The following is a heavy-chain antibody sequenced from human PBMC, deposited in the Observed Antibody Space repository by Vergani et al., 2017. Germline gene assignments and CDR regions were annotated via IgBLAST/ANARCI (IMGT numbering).Heavy chain of an antibody. Sequence: QVQLVESGGGVVQPGRSLRLSCAASGFTFSSYAMHWVRQAPGKGLEWVAVISYDGSNKYYADSVKGRFTISRDNSKNTRYLQMNSLRAEDTAVDYCARPSSSGRSWYFDYWGQGTLVTGSS. CDR1: GFTFSSYA. D-gene: IGHD6-19*01. CDR2: ISYDGSNK. CDR3: ARPSSSGRSWYFDY. J-gene: IGHJ4*02. V-gene: IGHV3-30-3*01.